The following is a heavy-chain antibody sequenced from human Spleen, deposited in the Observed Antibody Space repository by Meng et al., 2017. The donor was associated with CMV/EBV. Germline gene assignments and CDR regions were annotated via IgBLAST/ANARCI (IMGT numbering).Heavy chain of an antibody. Sequence: SETLSLTCTVSGGSISSTTYYWAWIRQPPGKGLEWIGSIYYRASTYYNPSLKSRVTISVDMSKKQFSLKLSSVTAADTAVYYCVRGSRNSSGYYYYWGQGTLVTVSS. V-gene: IGHV4-39*07. CDR1: GGSISSTTYY. D-gene: IGHD3-22*01. CDR3: VRGSRNSSGYYYY. J-gene: IGHJ4*02. CDR2: IYYRAST.